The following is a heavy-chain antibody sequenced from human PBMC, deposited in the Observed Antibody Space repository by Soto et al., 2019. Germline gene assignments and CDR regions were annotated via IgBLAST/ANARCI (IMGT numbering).Heavy chain of an antibody. CDR2: VNEHGSER. J-gene: IGHJ4*02. CDR1: GFTFTNYY. D-gene: IGHD1-26*01. V-gene: IGHV3-7*01. Sequence: EVQLVESGGGLVQPGGSLRLSCAASGFTFTNYYMSWVRQAHGKGLEWVANVNEHGSERYYLDSVKGRITVSRDNAKNSLYLKINSLSAEDTAVYYCAKWGGSGSYYCGQGTLVTVSS. CDR3: AKWGGSGSYY.